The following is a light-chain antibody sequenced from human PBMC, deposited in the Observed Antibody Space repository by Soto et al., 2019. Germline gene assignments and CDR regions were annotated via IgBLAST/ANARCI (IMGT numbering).Light chain of an antibody. J-gene: IGLJ3*02. V-gene: IGLV2-8*01. CDR3: SSFASSNTWV. CDR2: EVT. Sequence: QSVLTQPPSASGSPGQSVTISCTGTSSDVGAYNYVSWYQQHAGKAPKLVIYEVTKRPSGVTDRFSGSKSANTASLTVSGLQAEDEADYYCSSFASSNTWVFGGGTKLTFL. CDR1: SSDVGAYNY.